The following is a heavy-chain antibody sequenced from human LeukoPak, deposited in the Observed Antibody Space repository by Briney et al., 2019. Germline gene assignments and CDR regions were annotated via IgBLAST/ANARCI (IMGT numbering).Heavy chain of an antibody. Sequence: GGSLRLSCAASGFTFSSYSMNWVRQAPGKGLEWVSYISSGSSYTDYADSVKGRFTISRDNAKNSLDLQMNILRAEDTALYYCARARGSIPSSSFDYWGQGALVTVSS. CDR1: GFTFSSYS. CDR3: ARARGSIPSSSFDY. J-gene: IGHJ4*02. V-gene: IGHV3-21*05. CDR2: ISSGSSYT. D-gene: IGHD6-6*01.